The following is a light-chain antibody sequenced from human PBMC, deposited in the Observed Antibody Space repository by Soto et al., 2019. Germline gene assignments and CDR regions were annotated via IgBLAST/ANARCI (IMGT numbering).Light chain of an antibody. CDR2: ATS. CDR3: QRLNSNLLFS. J-gene: IGKJ3*01. CDR1: QGLNSY. V-gene: IGKV1-9*01. Sequence: DIQLTQSPSLLSASVGDRVPITCQASQGLNSYLAWYQKKAGKAPQLLIYATSTLQTGVPSRFSGSGSGTEFTLTINSVQPEDFTTYYCQRLNSNLLFSFGPGTTVDLK.